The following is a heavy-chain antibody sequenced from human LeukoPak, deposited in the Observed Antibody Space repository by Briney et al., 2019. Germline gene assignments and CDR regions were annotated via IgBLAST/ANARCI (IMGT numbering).Heavy chain of an antibody. CDR3: ARVRFGESFPFDP. J-gene: IGHJ5*02. CDR2: IYYSGST. D-gene: IGHD3-10*01. V-gene: IGHV4-59*01. Sequence: SETLSLTCTASGGPISSYYWSWIRQPPGKGLEWIGYIYYSGSTNYNPSLKSRVTISVDTSKNQFSLKLSSVTAADTAVYYCARVRFGESFPFDPWGQGTLVTVSS. CDR1: GGPISSYY.